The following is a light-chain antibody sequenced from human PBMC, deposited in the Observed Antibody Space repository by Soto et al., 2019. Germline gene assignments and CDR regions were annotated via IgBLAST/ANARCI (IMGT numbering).Light chain of an antibody. J-gene: IGKJ1*01. Sequence: DIQMTQSPSSLSASVGERVTITCRARQNINSYLNWYQQKPGKAPKLLIYAASSLQSGVPSRFSGSGSGTDFTLTNSSLQPEDFATYYCQQSYSTPWTFGQGTKVDIK. CDR1: QNINSY. CDR2: AAS. V-gene: IGKV1-39*01. CDR3: QQSYSTPWT.